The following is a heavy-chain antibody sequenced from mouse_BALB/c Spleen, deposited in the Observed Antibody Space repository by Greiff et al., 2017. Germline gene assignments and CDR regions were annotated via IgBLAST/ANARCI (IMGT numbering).Heavy chain of an antibody. Sequence: VQLQESGPGLVAPSQSLSITCTVSGFSLTSYGVHWVRQPPGKGLEWLGVIWAGGSTNYNSALMSRLSISKDNSKSQVFLKMNSLQTDDTAMYYCARAPELGQAWFAYWGQGTLVTVSA. CDR1: GFSLTSYG. D-gene: IGHD4-1*01. CDR3: ARAPELGQAWFAY. CDR2: IWAGGST. J-gene: IGHJ3*01. V-gene: IGHV2-9*02.